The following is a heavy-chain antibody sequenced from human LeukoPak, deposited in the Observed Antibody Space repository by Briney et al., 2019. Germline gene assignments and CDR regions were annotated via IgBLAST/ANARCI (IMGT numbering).Heavy chain of an antibody. CDR3: ARSPVVVVAAPVYYYYMDV. V-gene: IGHV3-20*04. Sequence: PGGSLRLSCADSEFTFDDYGMSWVRQAPGKGLEWVSGINWNGGSTGYADSVKGRFTISRDNAKNSLYLQMNSLRAEDTALYYCARSPVVVVAAPVYYYYMDVWGKGTTVTVSS. CDR1: EFTFDDYG. CDR2: INWNGGST. J-gene: IGHJ6*03. D-gene: IGHD2-15*01.